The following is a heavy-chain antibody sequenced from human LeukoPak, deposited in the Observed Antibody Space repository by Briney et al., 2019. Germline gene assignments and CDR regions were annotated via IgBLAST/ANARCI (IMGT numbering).Heavy chain of an antibody. V-gene: IGHV3-21*01. CDR3: ARDGWGSGYYFDAFDI. CDR2: ISSSSSEI. CDR1: GCDFSSAW. J-gene: IGHJ3*02. D-gene: IGHD3-22*01. Sequence: PGGSLTLSCAASGCDFSSAWMTWVRQAPAQGLEWVSSISSSSSEIYYAASVKGRFTITRDNAKNVQYLQMNSLRAEDTAVYDCARDGWGSGYYFDAFDIWGQGTMVTVSS.